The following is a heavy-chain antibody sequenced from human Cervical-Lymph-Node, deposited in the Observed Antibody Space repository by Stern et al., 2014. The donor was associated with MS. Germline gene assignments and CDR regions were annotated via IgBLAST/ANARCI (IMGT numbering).Heavy chain of an antibody. CDR2: IHNSGMT. J-gene: IGHJ4*02. CDR1: GASISSTTYY. V-gene: IGHV4-39*01. CDR3: ARVFIQWTYYYFDF. D-gene: IGHD5-12*01. Sequence: QVQLQESGPGLVKPSETLSLTCTVSGASISSTTYYWGWIRQPPGKGLEWIGNIHNSGMTYYNPSLKSRVTISSDPSPNPLSLKLSSVTAADTAVYFCARVFIQWTYYYFDFWGQGTLVSVSS.